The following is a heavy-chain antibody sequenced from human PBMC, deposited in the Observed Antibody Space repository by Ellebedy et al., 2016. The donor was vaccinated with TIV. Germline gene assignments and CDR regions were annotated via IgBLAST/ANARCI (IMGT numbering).Heavy chain of an antibody. J-gene: IGHJ4*02. Sequence: AASVKVSCKASGGTFSSYGISWVRQAPGQGLEWMGGIIPMLGKANYAQKFQGRVTITADDYTSTAYMELSSLRSEDTAVYYCARVGGRVDYYDSSGYHGGFDYWGQGTLVTVSS. CDR2: IIPMLGKA. D-gene: IGHD3-22*01. CDR1: GGTFSSYG. V-gene: IGHV1-69*10. CDR3: ARVGGRVDYYDSSGYHGGFDY.